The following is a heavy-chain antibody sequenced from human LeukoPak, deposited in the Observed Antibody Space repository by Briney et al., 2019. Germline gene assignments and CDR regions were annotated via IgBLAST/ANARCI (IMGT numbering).Heavy chain of an antibody. V-gene: IGHV3-11*04. D-gene: IGHD3-10*02. J-gene: IGHJ4*02. Sequence: GGSLRLSCAASGFTFSDYHMSWIRQAPGKGLEWVSYISSSGSIINYADSVKGRFTISRDNAKNSLYLQMNSLRAEDTAVYYCARDTLFVSHFDYWGQGTLVIVSS. CDR1: GFTFSDYH. CDR3: ARDTLFVSHFDY. CDR2: ISSSGSII.